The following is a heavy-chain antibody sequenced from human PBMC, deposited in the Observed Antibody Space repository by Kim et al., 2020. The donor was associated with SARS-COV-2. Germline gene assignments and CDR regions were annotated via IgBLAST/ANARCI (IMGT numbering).Heavy chain of an antibody. CDR3: ARSNWNDGKASYYFDY. CDR2: INAGNGNT. J-gene: IGHJ4*02. V-gene: IGHV1-3*01. CDR1: GYTFTSYA. D-gene: IGHD1-1*01. Sequence: ASVKVSCKASGYTFTSYAMHWVRQAPGQRLEWMGWINAGNGNTKYSQKFQGRVTITRDTSASTAYMELSSLRSEDTAVYYCARSNWNDGKASYYFDYWGQGTLVTVSS.